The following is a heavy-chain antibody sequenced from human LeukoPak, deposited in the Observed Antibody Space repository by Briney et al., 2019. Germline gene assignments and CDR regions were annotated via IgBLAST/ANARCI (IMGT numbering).Heavy chain of an antibody. V-gene: IGHV3-7*03. J-gene: IGHJ3*02. D-gene: IGHD3-9*01. CDR1: GFHFATYW. CDR3: ARDLPDVLTGYSDLAFDI. CDR2: IKQDGSDK. Sequence: GGSLRLSCAVSGFHFATYWMTWVRQAPGKGLEWVANIKQDGSDKNYVDSVKGRFTISRDNAKKLLHLQMNSLRAEDTAVYYCARDLPDVLTGYSDLAFDIWGQGTMVTVSS.